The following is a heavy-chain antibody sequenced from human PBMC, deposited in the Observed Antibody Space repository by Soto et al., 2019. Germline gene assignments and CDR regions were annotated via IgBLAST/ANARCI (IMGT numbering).Heavy chain of an antibody. CDR3: ARAGNYDVLSGRMYYFDS. CDR1: GGSISSGGYY. CDR2: VDTSGIT. V-gene: IGHV4-31*03. D-gene: IGHD3-3*01. Sequence: SETLSLTCTVSGGSISSGGYYWSWIRQHPGKGLEWIGEVDTSGITNYNPSLESRVTFSIDTSNSQFSLRLSSVTAADTAVYFCARAGNYDVLSGRMYYFDSWGQGTPVTVSS. J-gene: IGHJ4*02.